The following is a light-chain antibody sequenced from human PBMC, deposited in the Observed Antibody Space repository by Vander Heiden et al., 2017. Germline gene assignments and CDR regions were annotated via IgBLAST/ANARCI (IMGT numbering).Light chain of an antibody. V-gene: IGKV1-39*01. CDR2: AAS. J-gene: IGKJ2*01. Sequence: DIQMTQSPSSLSASVGDRVTITCRASQSISSYLNWYQQKPGKAPKLLIYAASSLQSGVPSRFSGSGSGTDFTLTISSLQPEDVATYYCQQSYSTPPSNTFGQGTKLEIK. CDR1: QSISSY. CDR3: QQSYSTPPSNT.